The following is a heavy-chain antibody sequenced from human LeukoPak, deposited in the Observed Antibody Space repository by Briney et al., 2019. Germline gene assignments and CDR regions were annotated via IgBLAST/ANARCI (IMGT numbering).Heavy chain of an antibody. D-gene: IGHD3-10*01. J-gene: IGHJ4*02. Sequence: PGGSLRLSCAASGFTFNSYGMHWVRQAPGKGLEWVAFIRYDGSNKYYADSVKGRFTISRDNSKNTLYLQMNSLRAEDTAVYYCAKSHRGVRGVRVGDFDYWGQGTLVTVSS. CDR2: IRYDGSNK. V-gene: IGHV3-30*02. CDR3: AKSHRGVRGVRVGDFDY. CDR1: GFTFNSYG.